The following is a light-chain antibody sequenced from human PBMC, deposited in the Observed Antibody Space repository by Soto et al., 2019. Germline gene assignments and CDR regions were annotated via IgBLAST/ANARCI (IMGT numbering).Light chain of an antibody. CDR1: PSVLYSSNNKNY. J-gene: IGKJ2*01. CDR2: WAS. Sequence: DIVMTQSPDSLAVSLGERATINCKSSPSVLYSSNNKNYLAWSQQRPGQPPKLLIYWASTRESGVPDRFSGSGSGTDFTLTITSLQAEDVAVYYCQQYESTPPTFGQGTKLEIK. V-gene: IGKV4-1*01. CDR3: QQYESTPPT.